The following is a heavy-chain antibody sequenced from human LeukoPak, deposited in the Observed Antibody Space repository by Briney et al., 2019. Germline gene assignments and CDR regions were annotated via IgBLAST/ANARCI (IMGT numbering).Heavy chain of an antibody. CDR2: INSDGSST. D-gene: IGHD3-16*02. Sequence: GGSLRLSCAASGLTFSSYWMHWVRQAPGKGLVWVSRINSDGSSTSYADSVKGRFTISRDNAKNTLYLQMNSLRAEDTAVYYCASMITFGGVIVAPGGQGTLVTVSS. CDR1: GLTFSSYW. V-gene: IGHV3-74*01. J-gene: IGHJ4*02. CDR3: ASMITFGGVIVAP.